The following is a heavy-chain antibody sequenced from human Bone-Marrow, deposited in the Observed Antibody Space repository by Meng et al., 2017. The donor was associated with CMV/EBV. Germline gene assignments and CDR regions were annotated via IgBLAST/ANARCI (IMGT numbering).Heavy chain of an antibody. CDR2: IYYSGST. J-gene: IGHJ4*02. CDR1: GGSISSYY. D-gene: IGHD2-2*02. Sequence: GSLRLSCTVSGGSISSYYWSWVRQPPGKGLEWIGYIYYSGSTNYNPSLKSRVTISVDTSQNQFSLKLSSVTAADTAVYYCARVTFKQLLYVQDYWGQGTLVTVSS. CDR3: ARVTFKQLLYVQDY. V-gene: IGHV4-59*01.